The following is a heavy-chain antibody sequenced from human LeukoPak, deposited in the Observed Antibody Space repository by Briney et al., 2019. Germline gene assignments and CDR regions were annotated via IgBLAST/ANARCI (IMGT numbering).Heavy chain of an antibody. D-gene: IGHD3-16*01. Sequence: SETLSLTCTVSGGSISSSSYYWGWIRQPPGKGLEWIGSTYYSGSTYYNPSLKSRVTISVDTSKNQFSLKLSSVTAADTAVYYCARDMLITFGGNNWFDPWGQGTLVTVSS. CDR1: GGSISSSSYY. V-gene: IGHV4-39*07. J-gene: IGHJ5*02. CDR2: TYYSGST. CDR3: ARDMLITFGGNNWFDP.